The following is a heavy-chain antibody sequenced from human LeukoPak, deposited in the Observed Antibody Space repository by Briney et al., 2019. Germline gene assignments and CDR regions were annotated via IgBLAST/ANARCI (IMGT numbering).Heavy chain of an antibody. CDR1: GFTFSSYA. CDR2: ISGSDGST. CDR3: AKDPQPMVRGVIIYPSTYFDY. D-gene: IGHD3-10*01. Sequence: GGSLRLSCAASGFTFSSYAMSWVRQAPGKGLEWVSAISGSDGSTYYADSVKGRFTISRDNSKNTLYLQMNSLRAEDTAVYYCAKDPQPMVRGVIIYPSTYFDYWGQGTLVTVSS. V-gene: IGHV3-23*01. J-gene: IGHJ4*02.